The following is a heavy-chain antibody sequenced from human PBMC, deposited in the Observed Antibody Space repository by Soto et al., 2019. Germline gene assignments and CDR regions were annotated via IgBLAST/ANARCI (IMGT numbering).Heavy chain of an antibody. Sequence: QVHLVQSGAEVKKPGASVKVSCKASNETLTTYGISWVRQAPGQGLEWMGWVSGYSGHSSSAQEFQDRVIMTTDTSTNTAYMELRSLTSDDSAVYFCARDSSSSGYYYGMDVWGQGTTVTVSX. D-gene: IGHD6-6*01. CDR2: VSGYSGHS. V-gene: IGHV1-18*01. J-gene: IGHJ6*02. CDR1: NETLTTYG. CDR3: ARDSSSSGYYYGMDV.